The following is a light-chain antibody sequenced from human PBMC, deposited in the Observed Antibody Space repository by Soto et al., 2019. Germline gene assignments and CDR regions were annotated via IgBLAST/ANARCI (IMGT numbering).Light chain of an antibody. CDR1: SSNIGSTYD. CDR3: QSYDDSLSVHYV. Sequence: QPVLTQPPSVSGAPGQRVTIPCTGSSSNIGSTYDVQWYQQLPGTAPKLLIHGNTNRPSGVPDRFSGSKSGTSASLAITGLQADDEADYYCQSYDDSLSVHYVFGTGTKVTVL. V-gene: IGLV1-40*01. J-gene: IGLJ1*01. CDR2: GNT.